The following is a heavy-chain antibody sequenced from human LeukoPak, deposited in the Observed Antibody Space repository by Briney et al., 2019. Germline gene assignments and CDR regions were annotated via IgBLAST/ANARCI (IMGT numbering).Heavy chain of an antibody. CDR3: ARHSPMVRGVPGHFDY. CDR2: IHYSGSP. J-gene: IGHJ4*02. V-gene: IGHV4-39*01. D-gene: IGHD3-10*01. Sequence: SETLSLTCTVSGGSISSSSYYWGWIREPPGKGLEWIGSIHYSGSPYYNPSLKSRLTISVDTSKNQFSLRLSSVTAADTAVYYCARHSPMVRGVPGHFDYWGQGTLVTVSS. CDR1: GGSISSSSYY.